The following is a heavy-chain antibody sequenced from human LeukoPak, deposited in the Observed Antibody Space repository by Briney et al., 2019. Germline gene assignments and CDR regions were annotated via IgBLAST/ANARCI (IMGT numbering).Heavy chain of an antibody. CDR1: GLTFSSYG. Sequence: PAGSLRLSCAASGLTFSSYGMHWLRQAPGKGLEWVAIIWYDGSNKNYADSVQGRFTISRDNSKSTLYLQMNSLRVEDTAVYYCARDYGSGIDCWGQGTLVTVSS. CDR2: IWYDGSNK. J-gene: IGHJ4*02. CDR3: ARDYGSGIDC. D-gene: IGHD3-3*01. V-gene: IGHV3-33*01.